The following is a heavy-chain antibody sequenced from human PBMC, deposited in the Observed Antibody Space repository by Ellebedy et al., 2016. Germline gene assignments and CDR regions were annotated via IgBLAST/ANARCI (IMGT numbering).Heavy chain of an antibody. V-gene: IGHV3-30-3*01. D-gene: IGHD4-17*01. CDR1: GFTFSSYA. Sequence: GESLKISXAASGFTFSSYAMHWVRQAPGKGLEWVAVISYDGSNKYYADSVKGRFTISRDNSKNTLYLQMNSLRAEDTAVYYCAREGDYGDLYVGDAFDIWGQGTMVTVSS. CDR2: ISYDGSNK. J-gene: IGHJ3*02. CDR3: AREGDYGDLYVGDAFDI.